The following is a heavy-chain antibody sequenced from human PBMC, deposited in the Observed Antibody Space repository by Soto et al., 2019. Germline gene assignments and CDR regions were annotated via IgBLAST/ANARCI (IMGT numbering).Heavy chain of an antibody. CDR1: GFSLTTRGVG. J-gene: IGHJ5*02. V-gene: IGHV2-5*02. D-gene: IGHD3-16*01. Sequence: QITLKESGPTLVKPTQTLTLTCTFSGFSLTTRGVGVGWIRQPPGKALECLALIYWADDKRYSPSLQSRLSITKDTAKNQVVLTMTNVDPVDTATYYCAHIPNYYQYDWFDPWGPGTLVSVSS. CDR3: AHIPNYYQYDWFDP. CDR2: IYWADDK.